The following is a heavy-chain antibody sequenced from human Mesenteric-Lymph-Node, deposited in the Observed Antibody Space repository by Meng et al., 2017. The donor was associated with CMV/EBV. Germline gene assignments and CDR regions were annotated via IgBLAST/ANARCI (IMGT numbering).Heavy chain of an antibody. CDR2: IYSGTGT. Sequence: GESLKISCAASGFTVSYNYMTWVRQAPGKGLEWLSVIYSGTGTYYADSVKGRFTISRDNSKNTLYLQMNSLRAEDTAVYYCARDLAAAGYYYYYGMDVWGQGTTVTVSS. V-gene: IGHV3-66*02. J-gene: IGHJ6*02. D-gene: IGHD6-13*01. CDR1: GFTVSYNY. CDR3: ARDLAAAGYYYYYGMDV.